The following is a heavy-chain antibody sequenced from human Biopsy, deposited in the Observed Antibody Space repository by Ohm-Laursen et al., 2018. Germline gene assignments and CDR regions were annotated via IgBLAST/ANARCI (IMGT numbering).Heavy chain of an antibody. D-gene: IGHD3-10*01. Sequence: TLSLTCEVSGESFSDYYWSWIRQSPGKGLEWIGEINHRGRSSYSPSLQSRVTIPVDASKNKFSLNMKSVTAADTAVYFCAREGGGLLPIRLTNFWGPGMMVTVSS. CDR1: GESFSDYY. CDR2: INHRGRS. J-gene: IGHJ4*02. CDR3: AREGGGLLPIRLTNF. V-gene: IGHV4-34*01.